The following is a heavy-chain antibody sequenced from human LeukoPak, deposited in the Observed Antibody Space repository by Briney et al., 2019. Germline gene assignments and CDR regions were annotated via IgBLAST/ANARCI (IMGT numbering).Heavy chain of an antibody. CDR3: ARVVHYGSGPAVG. CDR1: GFTVSSNY. V-gene: IGHV3-53*01. D-gene: IGHD3-10*01. J-gene: IGHJ4*02. Sequence: PGGSLRLSCAASGFTVSSNYMNWVRQAPGKGLEWVSVIYIGGDTYYADSVKGRFTISRDNAKNSVHLQMNSLRAEDTAVYYCARVVHYGSGPAVGWGQGTLVTVSS. CDR2: IYIGGDT.